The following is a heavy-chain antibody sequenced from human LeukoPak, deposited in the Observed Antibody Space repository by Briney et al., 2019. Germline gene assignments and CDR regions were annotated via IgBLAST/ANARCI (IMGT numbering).Heavy chain of an antibody. CDR3: ARVYGSGSYYNFPYYYYMDV. D-gene: IGHD3-10*01. CDR2: IYYSGRT. J-gene: IGHJ6*03. Sequence: SETLSLTCTVSGVSISSSSYYWGWLRQPPGKGLEWIGSIYYSGRTNYNPSLKSRSTISEDTSTNQFSLKLSSVTAADTAVYYCARVYGSGSYYNFPYYYYMDVWGKGTTVTVSS. V-gene: IGHV4-39*07. CDR1: GVSISSSSYY.